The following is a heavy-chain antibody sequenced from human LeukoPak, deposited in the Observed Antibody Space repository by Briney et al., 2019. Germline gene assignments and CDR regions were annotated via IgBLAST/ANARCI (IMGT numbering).Heavy chain of an antibody. CDR2: ISGSGGST. J-gene: IGHJ4*02. D-gene: IGHD6-6*01. Sequence: GGSLRLSCAASGFTFSSYAMSWVRQAPGKGLEWVSAISGSGGSTYYADSVKGRFTISRDNSKNTLYLQINSLRAEDTAVHYCAKLYSSSSYYFDYWGQGTLVTVSS. CDR1: GFTFSSYA. CDR3: AKLYSSSSYYFDY. V-gene: IGHV3-23*01.